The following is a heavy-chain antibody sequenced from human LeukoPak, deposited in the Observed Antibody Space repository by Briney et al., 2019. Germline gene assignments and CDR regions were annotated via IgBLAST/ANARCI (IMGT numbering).Heavy chain of an antibody. D-gene: IGHD2-2*01. J-gene: IGHJ4*02. CDR3: AREREGIVVPAAPTYFDY. Sequence: SETLSLTCTVSGGSISSYYWSWIRQPAGKGLEWIGRIYTSGSTNYNPSLKSRVTMSVDTSKKQFFLKLSSVTAAAEIVYYCAREREGIVVPAAPTYFDYWGQGTLVTVSS. V-gene: IGHV4-4*07. CDR2: IYTSGST. CDR1: GGSISSYY.